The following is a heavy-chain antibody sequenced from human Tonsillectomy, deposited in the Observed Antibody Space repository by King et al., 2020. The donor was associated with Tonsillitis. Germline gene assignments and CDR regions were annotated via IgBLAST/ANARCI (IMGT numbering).Heavy chain of an antibody. CDR3: ARIGGAGAVDY. J-gene: IGHJ4*02. Sequence: VTLKESGPALVKPTQTLTLTCTFSGFSLSTSGMRVSWIRQPPGKALEWLARIDWDDNKFYSTSLKTRLTISKDTSKNQVVLTMTNMDPVDTATYYCARIGGAGAVDYWGQGTLVTVSS. CDR1: GFSLSTSGMR. V-gene: IGHV2-70*04. D-gene: IGHD1-26*01. CDR2: IDWDDNK.